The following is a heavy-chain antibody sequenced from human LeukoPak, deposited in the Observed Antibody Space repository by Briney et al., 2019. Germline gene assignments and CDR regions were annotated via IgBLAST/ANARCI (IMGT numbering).Heavy chain of an antibody. J-gene: IGHJ2*01. CDR2: ISSSSSYI. CDR3: ARDRGYSYGPTYWYFDL. Sequence: PGRSLRLSCAASGFTFSSYSMNWVRQAPGKGLEWVSSISSSSSYIYYADSVKGRFTISRDNAKNSLYLQMNSLRAEDTAVYYCARDRGYSYGPTYWYFDLWGRGTLVTVSS. D-gene: IGHD5-18*01. V-gene: IGHV3-21*06. CDR1: GFTFSSYS.